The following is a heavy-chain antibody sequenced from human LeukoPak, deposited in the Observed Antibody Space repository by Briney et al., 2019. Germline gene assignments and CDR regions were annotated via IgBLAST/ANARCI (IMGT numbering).Heavy chain of an antibody. Sequence: GGSLRLSCAASTFTFSNYWMSWVRQAPGKGLEWVANIKQDGSEKYYVDSVKGRFTISRDNAKTSLYLQMNSLRAEDTAVYYCAKDGAVGGGTTNWGQGTLVTVSS. CDR3: AKDGAVGGGTTN. CDR2: IKQDGSEK. D-gene: IGHD1-14*01. J-gene: IGHJ4*02. CDR1: TFTFSNYW. V-gene: IGHV3-7*03.